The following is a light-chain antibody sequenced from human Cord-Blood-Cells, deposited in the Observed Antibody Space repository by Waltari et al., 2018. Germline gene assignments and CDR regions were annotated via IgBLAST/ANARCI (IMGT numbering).Light chain of an antibody. J-gene: IGKJ5*01. V-gene: IGKV1D-13*01. CDR3: QQFKNYPVT. Sequence: ALQLTQSPSSLSAPVGDIVTITCRASQGISNAVAWYQQKPGKAPKLLSYDVSSLESAVPSRFSGSRSGTDFTLTISSLQPEDSATYDCQQFKNYPVTFGQGTRLEIK. CDR2: DVS. CDR1: QGISNA.